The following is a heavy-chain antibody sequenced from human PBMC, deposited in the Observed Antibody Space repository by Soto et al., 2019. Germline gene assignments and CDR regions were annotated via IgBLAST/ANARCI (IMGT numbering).Heavy chain of an antibody. CDR2: IYSGGYT. Sequence: QLVESGGGLIQPGGSLRLSCAVSGFTVSNNYMSWVRQAPGKGLEGVSVIYSGGYTAYGDSVKGRFTISRDNSKNTLLLQMKSLRAHERAGFYWGTPPGGGGYWGQGTLVTVSS. CDR1: GFTVSNNY. D-gene: IGHD2-15*01. J-gene: IGHJ4*02. V-gene: IGHV3-53*01. CDR3: GTPPGGGGY.